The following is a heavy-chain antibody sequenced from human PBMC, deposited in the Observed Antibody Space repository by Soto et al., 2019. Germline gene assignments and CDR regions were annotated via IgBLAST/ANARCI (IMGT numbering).Heavy chain of an antibody. J-gene: IGHJ6*02. CDR2: INSDGSST. CDR1: GFTFSSYW. V-gene: IGHV3-74*01. CDR3: ARTKFYYYGMDV. Sequence: EVQLVESGGGLVQPGGSLRLSCAASGFTFSSYWMHWVRQAPGKGLVWVSRINSDGSSTSYADSVKGRFTISRDNAKNTLYLQMNSLRAEDTAVYYCARTKFYYYGMDVWGQGTTVTVSS.